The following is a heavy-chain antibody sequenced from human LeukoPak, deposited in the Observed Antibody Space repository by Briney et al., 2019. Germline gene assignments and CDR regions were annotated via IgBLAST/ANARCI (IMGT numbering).Heavy chain of an antibody. CDR3: AGLYDSSGYYYAGGGFDY. CDR1: LGTFSSYA. D-gene: IGHD3-22*01. Sequence: ASVKVSCKASLGTFSSYAISWVRQAPGQGLEWMGRIIPIFGTANYAQKFQGRVTITTYESTSTAYMELSSLRSEDTAVYYCAGLYDSSGYYYAGGGFDYWGQGTLVTVSS. CDR2: IIPIFGTA. J-gene: IGHJ4*02. V-gene: IGHV1-69*05.